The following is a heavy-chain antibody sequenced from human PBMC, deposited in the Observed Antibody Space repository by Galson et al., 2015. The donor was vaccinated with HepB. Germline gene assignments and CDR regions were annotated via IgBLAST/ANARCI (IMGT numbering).Heavy chain of an antibody. V-gene: IGHV3-23*01. CDR1: GFTFSSYA. J-gene: IGHJ4*02. CDR2: ISGSGGST. CDR3: ARQGGASSGHFDY. D-gene: IGHD6-25*01. Sequence: SLRLSCAASGFTFSSYAMSWVRQAPGKGLEWVSAISGSGGSTYYADSVKGRFTISRDNSKNTLYLQMNSLRAEDTAVYYCARQGGASSGHFDYWGQGTLVTVSS.